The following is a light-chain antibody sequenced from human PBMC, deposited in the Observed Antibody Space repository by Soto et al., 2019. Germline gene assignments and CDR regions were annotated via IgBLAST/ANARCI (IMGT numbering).Light chain of an antibody. CDR2: DNI. CDR3: QSYDTTLSGLV. CDR1: ASNLGAKYA. Sequence: QLVLTQPPSVSGAPGQRVTISCTGSASNLGAKYAVHWYQHLPGTAPKLLIYDNIHRPSGVPDRFSGSKSDTSASLAITGLQAEDEADYYCQSYDTTLSGLVFGGGTKVTVL. J-gene: IGLJ3*02. V-gene: IGLV1-40*01.